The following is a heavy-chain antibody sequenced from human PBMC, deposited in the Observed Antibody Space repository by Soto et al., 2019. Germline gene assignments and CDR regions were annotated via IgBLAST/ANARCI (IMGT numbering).Heavy chain of an antibody. CDR3: ARDGSGYDFWSGYYTRHYYYYYMDV. D-gene: IGHD3-3*01. J-gene: IGHJ6*03. CDR2: ISAYNGNT. V-gene: IGHV1-18*01. Sequence: GASVKVSCKASGYTFTSYGISWVRQAPGQGLEWMGWISAYNGNTNYAQKLQGRVTMTTDTSTSTAYMELRSLRSDDTAVYYCARDGSGYDFWSGYYTRHYYYYYMDVWGKGTTVTVSS. CDR1: GYTFTSYG.